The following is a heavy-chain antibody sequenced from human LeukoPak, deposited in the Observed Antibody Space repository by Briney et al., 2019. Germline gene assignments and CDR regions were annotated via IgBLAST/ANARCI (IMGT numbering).Heavy chain of an antibody. D-gene: IGHD3-3*01. J-gene: IGHJ4*02. CDR1: GFTFSNYR. Sequence: GGSLRLSCEVSGFTFSNYRMNWFRQAPGKGLEWVSTISVGAEYIFYADSVKGRFTISRDDSNNALYLQMHSLRAEDTALYYCASGPPFLKYFEYWGQGTLVTVSS. CDR3: ASGPPFLKYFEY. V-gene: IGHV3-23*01. CDR2: ISVGAEYI.